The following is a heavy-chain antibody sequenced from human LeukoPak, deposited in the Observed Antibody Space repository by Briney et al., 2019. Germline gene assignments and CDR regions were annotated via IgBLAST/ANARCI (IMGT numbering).Heavy chain of an antibody. J-gene: IGHJ4*02. CDR1: GFTFNIHR. V-gene: IGHV3-33*01. Sequence: SGGSLRLSCAASGFTFNIHRMHWVRQAPGKGLEWVAVIWRDGSNEYYADSVKGRFTVSRDDYKNTLYLKMNSLRAEDTAVYYCARASGSYDYWGQGTLVTVSS. CDR2: IWRDGSNE. D-gene: IGHD1-26*01. CDR3: ARASGSYDY.